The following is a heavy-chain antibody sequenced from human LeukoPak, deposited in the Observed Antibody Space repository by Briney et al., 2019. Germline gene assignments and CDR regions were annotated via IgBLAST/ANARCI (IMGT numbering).Heavy chain of an antibody. CDR2: ISSSSSTI. CDR3: ARDNGDWLEDAFDI. J-gene: IGHJ3*02. D-gene: IGHD3-9*01. V-gene: IGHV3-48*04. Sequence: GGSLRLSCAASGFTFSSYSMNWVRQAPGKGLEWVSYISSSSSTIYYADSVKGRFTISRDNAKNSPYLQMNSLRAEDTAVYYCARDNGDWLEDAFDIWGQGTMVTVSS. CDR1: GFTFSSYS.